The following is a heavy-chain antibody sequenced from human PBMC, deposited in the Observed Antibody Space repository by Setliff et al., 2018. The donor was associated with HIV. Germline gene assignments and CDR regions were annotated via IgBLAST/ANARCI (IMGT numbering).Heavy chain of an antibody. CDR3: TRDTGYILSGYRPHWYFDL. D-gene: IGHD3-9*01. CDR1: GGSISSSSYY. J-gene: IGHJ2*01. CDR2: IYTSGNT. V-gene: IGHV4-61*02. Sequence: SETLSLTCTVSGGSISSSSYYWSWIRQPAGKGLEWIGRIYTSGNTNYNPSLESRITMSVDTSKNQFSLKLSSVTAADAAVYYCTRDTGYILSGYRPHWYFDLWGRGTLVTVSS.